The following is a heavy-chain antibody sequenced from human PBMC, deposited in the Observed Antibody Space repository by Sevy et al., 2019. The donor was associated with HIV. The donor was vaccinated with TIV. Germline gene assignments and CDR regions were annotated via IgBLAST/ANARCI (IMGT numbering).Heavy chain of an antibody. J-gene: IGHJ4*02. CDR1: AYSISSGYY. D-gene: IGHD1-26*01. V-gene: IGHV4-38-2*01. Sequence: SETLSLTCAVSAYSISSGYYRGWIRQPPGKGLEWIGSIYYSGSTYYNPSLKSRVSISVDTSKNRFSLSLKSVTAADTAVYDCAAEWDLQGYDFWGQGSLVTVSS. CDR2: IYYSGST. CDR3: AAEWDLQGYDF.